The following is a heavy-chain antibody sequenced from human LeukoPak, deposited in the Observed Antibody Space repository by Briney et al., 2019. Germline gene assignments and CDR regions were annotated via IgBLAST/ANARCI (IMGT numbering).Heavy chain of an antibody. J-gene: IGHJ3*02. D-gene: IGHD3-10*01. Sequence: ASVKVSFKASGYTFTSYGISWVRQAPGQGLEWMGWISAYNGNTNYAQKLQGRVTMTTDTSTSTAYMELRSLRSDDTAVYYCAREARSLWFGELLTQGDAFDIWGQGTMVTVSS. V-gene: IGHV1-18*01. CDR3: AREARSLWFGELLTQGDAFDI. CDR1: GYTFTSYG. CDR2: ISAYNGNT.